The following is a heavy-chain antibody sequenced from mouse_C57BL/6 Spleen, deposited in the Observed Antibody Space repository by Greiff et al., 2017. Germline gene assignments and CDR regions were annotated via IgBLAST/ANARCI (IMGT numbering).Heavy chain of an antibody. CDR1: GYAFSSPW. CDR3: ARGIYYGNLYAMDY. Sequence: VEPGASVKISCKASGYAFSSPWMNWVKQRPGKGLEWIGRIYPGDGDTNYNGKFKGKATLTADKSSSTAYMQLSSLTSEDSAVYFCARGIYYGNLYAMDYWGQGTSVTVSS. J-gene: IGHJ4*01. V-gene: IGHV1-82*01. D-gene: IGHD2-1*01. CDR2: IYPGDGDT.